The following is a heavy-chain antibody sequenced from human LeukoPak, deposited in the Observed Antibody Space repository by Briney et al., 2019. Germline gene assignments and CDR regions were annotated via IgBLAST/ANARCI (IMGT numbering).Heavy chain of an antibody. CDR2: ISGNGDSK. V-gene: IGHV3-23*01. D-gene: IGHD6-13*01. J-gene: IGHJ4*02. CDR1: GFTFNTYA. CDR3: ARGRQVISSAGYYFDY. Sequence: GEYLRRYCSASGFTFNTYAMNWVRQAPGNGLEWVSGISGNGDSKYYADSGKGRFTITRDNTKSTLYLQMNSLRAEDTAVYYCARGRQVISSAGYYFDYWGQGTLVTVSS.